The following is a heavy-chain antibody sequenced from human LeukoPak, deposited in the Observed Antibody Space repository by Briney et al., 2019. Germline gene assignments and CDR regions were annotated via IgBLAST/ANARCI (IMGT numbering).Heavy chain of an antibody. CDR2: IGTAGDT. V-gene: IGHV3-13*01. Sequence: PGGSLRLSCAASGFTFSIYDMHWVRHATGKGLEWVSAIGTAGDTYYPGSVKGRFTISRENAKNSLYLQMNSLRAGDTAVYYCARDRRYYDILTGYDYYYGMDVWGQGTTVTVSS. CDR3: ARDRRYYDILTGYDYYYGMDV. CDR1: GFTFSIYD. J-gene: IGHJ6*02. D-gene: IGHD3-9*01.